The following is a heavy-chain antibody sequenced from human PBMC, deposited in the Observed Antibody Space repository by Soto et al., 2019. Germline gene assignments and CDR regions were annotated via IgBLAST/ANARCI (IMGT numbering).Heavy chain of an antibody. D-gene: IGHD3-3*01. CDR3: ARGTTRWVFGVVIYWYFDL. Sequence: GGSLRLSCAASGFTFSSYWMSWVRQAPGKGLEWVANIKQDGSEKYYVDSVKGRFTISRDNAKNSLYLQMNSLRAEDTAVYYCARGTTRWVFGVVIYWYFDLWGRGTLVTVSS. J-gene: IGHJ2*01. V-gene: IGHV3-7*01. CDR2: IKQDGSEK. CDR1: GFTFSSYW.